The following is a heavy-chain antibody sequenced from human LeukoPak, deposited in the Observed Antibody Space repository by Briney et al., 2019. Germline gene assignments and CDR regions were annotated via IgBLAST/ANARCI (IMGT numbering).Heavy chain of an antibody. CDR2: ISGSGGST. CDR3: AKGEAVATARGFDY. D-gene: IGHD6-19*01. V-gene: IGHV3-23*01. CDR1: GFTFSSYA. J-gene: IGHJ4*02. Sequence: AGGSLRLSCAASGFTFSSYAMSWVHQAPGKGLEWVSAISGSGGSTYYADSVKGRFTISRDNSKNTLYLQMNSLRAEDTAVYYCAKGEAVATARGFDYWGQGTLVTVSS.